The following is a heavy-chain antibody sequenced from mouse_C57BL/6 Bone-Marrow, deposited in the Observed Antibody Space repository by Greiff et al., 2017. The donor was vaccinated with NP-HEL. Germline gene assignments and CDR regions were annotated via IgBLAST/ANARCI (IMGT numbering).Heavy chain of an antibody. V-gene: IGHV1-55*01. J-gene: IGHJ4*01. CDR2: IYPGSGST. Sequence: QVQLKQPGAELVKPGASVKMSCKASGYTFTSYWITWVKQRPGQGLEWIGDIYPGSGSTNYNEKFKSKATLTVDTSSSTAYMQLSSLTSEDSAVYYCARYLLYDYYAMDYWGQGTSVTVSS. CDR1: GYTFTSYW. D-gene: IGHD2-3*01. CDR3: ARYLLYDYYAMDY.